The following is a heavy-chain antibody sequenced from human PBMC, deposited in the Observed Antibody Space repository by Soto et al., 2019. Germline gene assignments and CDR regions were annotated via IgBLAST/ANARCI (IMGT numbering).Heavy chain of an antibody. D-gene: IGHD4-4*01. J-gene: IGHJ6*02. CDR2: INHSGST. Sequence: PSETLSLTCAVYGGSFSGYYWSWIRQPPGKGLEWIGEINHSGSTNYNPSLKSRVTISVDTSKNQFSLKLSSVTAADTAVYYCARDRPYGLQSATYGMDVWGQGTTVTVSS. V-gene: IGHV4-34*01. CDR3: ARDRPYGLQSATYGMDV. CDR1: GGSFSGYY.